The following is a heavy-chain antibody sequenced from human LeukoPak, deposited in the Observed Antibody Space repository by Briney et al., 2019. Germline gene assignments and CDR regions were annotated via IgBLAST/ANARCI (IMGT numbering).Heavy chain of an antibody. V-gene: IGHV3-53*01. CDR3: ARPHNNSLDNAFDI. Sequence: PGGSLRLSCAASGFTVSSNYMSWVRQAPGKGLEWVSVIYSGGNTFYADSVKGRFTISRDNSENTLYLQMNNLRAEDTAIYYCARPHNNSLDNAFDIWGQGTWVTVSS. CDR1: GFTVSSNY. J-gene: IGHJ3*02. D-gene: IGHD1/OR15-1a*01. CDR2: IYSGGNT.